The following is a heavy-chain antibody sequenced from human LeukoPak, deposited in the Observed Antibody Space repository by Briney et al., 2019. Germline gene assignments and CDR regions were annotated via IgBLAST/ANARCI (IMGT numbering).Heavy chain of an antibody. Sequence: GGSLRLSCAASGFTFSTYSMNWVRQAPGKGLEWVSSISSSSGYIYYADSVKGRFTISRDNAKNSLYLRMNSLRAEDTAVYYCARGNSVAGTDISYWGQGTLVTVSS. J-gene: IGHJ4*02. V-gene: IGHV3-21*01. CDR3: ARGNSVAGTDISY. CDR1: GFTFSTYS. CDR2: ISSSSGYI. D-gene: IGHD6-19*01.